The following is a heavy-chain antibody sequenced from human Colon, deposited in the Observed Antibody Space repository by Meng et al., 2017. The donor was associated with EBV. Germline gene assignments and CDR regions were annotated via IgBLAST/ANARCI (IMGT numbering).Heavy chain of an antibody. CDR2: IYHGGNT. D-gene: IGHD5-24*01. Sequence: VHLQEPGPGPVEPSGTLSPTCAVSGASISSNNWWSWVRQPPGKGLEWIGEIYHGGNTNYNPSLKSRVTISVDRSNDQFSLSLSSVTAADTAVYYCARGNAYNAPSFDYWGQGTLVTVSS. CDR3: ARGNAYNAPSFDY. V-gene: IGHV4-4*02. CDR1: GASISSNNW. J-gene: IGHJ4*02.